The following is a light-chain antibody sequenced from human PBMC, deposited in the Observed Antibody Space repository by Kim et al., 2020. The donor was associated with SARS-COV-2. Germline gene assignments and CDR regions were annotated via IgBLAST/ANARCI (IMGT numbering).Light chain of an antibody. J-gene: IGKJ5*01. V-gene: IGKV1-8*01. CDR3: QQYYSYPQIT. CDR2: AAS. Sequence: STGDRVTITCRASQGISSYLAWYQQKPGKAPKLLIYAASTLQSGVPSRFSGSGSGTDFTLTISCLQSEDFATYYCQQYYSYPQITFGQGTRLEIK. CDR1: QGISSY.